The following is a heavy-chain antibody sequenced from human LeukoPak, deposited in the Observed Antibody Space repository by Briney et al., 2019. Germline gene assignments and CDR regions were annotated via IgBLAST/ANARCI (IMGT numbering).Heavy chain of an antibody. D-gene: IGHD2-2*01. V-gene: IGHV3-49*04. CDR3: TRLVPYLDY. CDR1: GFTFSSYA. J-gene: IGHJ4*02. CDR2: IRSKVYGETT. Sequence: PGGSLTLSCAASGFTFSSYAMSWARQAPGQGLEWLGFIRSKVYGETTEYSASVKGKFTVSRDDSNSLAYLQMNSLQTEDTAVYYCTRLVPYLDYWGQGTLVTVSS.